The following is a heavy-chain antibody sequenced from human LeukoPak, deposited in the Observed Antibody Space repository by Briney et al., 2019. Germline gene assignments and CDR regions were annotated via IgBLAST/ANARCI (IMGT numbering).Heavy chain of an antibody. CDR3: ARDFSGWYARGRGWFDP. CDR2: INHSGST. D-gene: IGHD6-19*01. CDR1: GGSFSGYY. V-gene: IGHV4-34*01. Sequence: PSETLSLTCAVYGGSFSGYYWSWIRQPPGKGLEWIGEINHSGSTNYNPSLKSRVTISVDTSKNQFSLKLSSVTAADTAVYYCARDFSGWYARGRGWFDPWGQGTLVTVSS. J-gene: IGHJ5*02.